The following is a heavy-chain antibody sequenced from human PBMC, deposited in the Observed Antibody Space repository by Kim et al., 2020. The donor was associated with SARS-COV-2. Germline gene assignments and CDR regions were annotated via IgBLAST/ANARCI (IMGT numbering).Heavy chain of an antibody. CDR2: LRSKAYGGTT. CDR1: GFTFGDYA. V-gene: IGHV3-49*04. Sequence: GGSLRLSCTASGFTFGDYAMSWVRQAPGKGLEGVGFLRSKAYGGTTEYAASVKGRFTISRDDSKSIAYLQMNSLKTEDTAVYYCTRGGGSYYYYYCGMDVWGQGTTVTVSS. CDR3: TRGGGSYYYYYCGMDV. J-gene: IGHJ6*02. D-gene: IGHD1-26*01.